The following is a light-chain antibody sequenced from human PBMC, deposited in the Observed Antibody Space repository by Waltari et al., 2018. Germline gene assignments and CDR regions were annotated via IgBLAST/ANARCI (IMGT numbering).Light chain of an antibody. CDR1: QSVTSIS. CDR2: GTS. CDR3: QQYDGEVVT. Sequence: EMVLTQSPGPLFLSPGKRPTLSCRASQSVTSISLTWYQQKLGQAPRLLIYGTSSRATGIPDRFSGSGSGTDFTLTISRLEPEDFAVYYCQQYDGEVVTFGGGTKVEI. V-gene: IGKV3-20*01. J-gene: IGKJ4*01.